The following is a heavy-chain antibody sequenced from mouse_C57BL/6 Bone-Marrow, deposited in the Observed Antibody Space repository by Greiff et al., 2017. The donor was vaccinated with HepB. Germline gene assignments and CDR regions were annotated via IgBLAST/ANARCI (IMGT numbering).Heavy chain of an antibody. CDR2: ISNLAYSI. CDR1: GFTFSDYG. V-gene: IGHV5-15*01. Sequence: DVQLVESGGGLVQPGGSLKLSCAASGFTFSDYGMAWVRQAPRKGPEWVAFISNLAYSIYYADTVTGRFTISRENAKNTLYLEMSSLRSEDTAMYYCARPNWDMTWFAYWGQGTLVTVSA. D-gene: IGHD4-1*01. CDR3: ARPNWDMTWFAY. J-gene: IGHJ3*01.